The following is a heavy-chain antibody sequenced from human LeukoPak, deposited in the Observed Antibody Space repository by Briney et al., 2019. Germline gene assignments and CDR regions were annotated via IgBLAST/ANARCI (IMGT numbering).Heavy chain of an antibody. CDR3: ARLGYCSGGSCYSGNY. D-gene: IGHD2-15*01. CDR1: GRSFSGYY. V-gene: IGHV4-34*01. Sequence: SETLSLTCAVYGRSFSGYYWSWIRQPPGKGLEWIGEINHSGSTNYNPSLKSRVTISVDTSKNQFSLKLSSVTAADTAVYYCARLGYCSGGSCYSGNYWGQGTLVTVSS. CDR2: INHSGST. J-gene: IGHJ4*02.